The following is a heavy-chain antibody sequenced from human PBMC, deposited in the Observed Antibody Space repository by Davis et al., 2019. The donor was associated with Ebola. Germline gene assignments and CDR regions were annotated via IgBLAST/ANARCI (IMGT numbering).Heavy chain of an antibody. CDR1: GFIFSSYS. CDR2: ISSSSNYI. CDR3: ARDPASYTMVRGVPIDY. D-gene: IGHD3-10*01. J-gene: IGHJ4*02. Sequence: GESLKISCTASGFIFSSYSMNWVRQAPGKGLEWVSSISSSSNYIYYADSVKGRFTISRDNAKNSLYLQMNSLRAEDTAVYYCARDPASYTMVRGVPIDYWGQGTLVTVSS. V-gene: IGHV3-21*01.